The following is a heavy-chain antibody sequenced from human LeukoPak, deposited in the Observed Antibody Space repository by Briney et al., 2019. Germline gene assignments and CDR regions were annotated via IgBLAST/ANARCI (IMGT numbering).Heavy chain of an antibody. Sequence: SVNVSCKASGGTFSSYAISWVRQAPGQGLEWMGGIIPIFGTANYAQKFQGRVTITADESTSTAYMELSSLRSEDTAVYYCARGRVDGSGWGEFDYWGQGTLVTVSS. CDR3: ARGRVDGSGWGEFDY. J-gene: IGHJ4*02. CDR1: GGTFSSYA. V-gene: IGHV1-69*13. CDR2: IIPIFGTA. D-gene: IGHD6-19*01.